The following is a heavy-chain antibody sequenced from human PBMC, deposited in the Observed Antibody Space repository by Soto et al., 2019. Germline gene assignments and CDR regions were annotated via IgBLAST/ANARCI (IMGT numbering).Heavy chain of an antibody. CDR1: GFTFSGSA. D-gene: IGHD3-22*01. J-gene: IGHJ6*02. CDR2: ISSSSSTI. V-gene: IGHV3-48*01. CDR3: ARFYYDSSGYLPSPYYYYYGMDV. Sequence: GGSLRLSCAASGFTFSGSAMHWVRQASGKGLEWVSYISSSSSTIYYADSVKGRFTISRDNAKNSLYLQMNSLRAEDTAVYYCARFYYDSSGYLPSPYYYYYGMDVWGQGTTVTVSS.